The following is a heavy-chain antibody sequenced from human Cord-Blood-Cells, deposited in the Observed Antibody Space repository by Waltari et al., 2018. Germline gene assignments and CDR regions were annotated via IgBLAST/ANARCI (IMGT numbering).Heavy chain of an antibody. CDR3: AKDRIAVAGLYYYGMDV. CDR2: ISWNSGSI. CDR1: GFTFDDYA. V-gene: IGHV3-9*01. J-gene: IGHJ6*02. Sequence: EVQLVESGGGLVQPGRSLRLSCAASGFTFDDYAMHWVRQAPGKGLGGVAGISWNSGSIGYADSVKGRFTISRDNAKNSLYLQMNSLRAEDTALYYCAKDRIAVAGLYYYGMDVWGQGTTVTVSS. D-gene: IGHD6-19*01.